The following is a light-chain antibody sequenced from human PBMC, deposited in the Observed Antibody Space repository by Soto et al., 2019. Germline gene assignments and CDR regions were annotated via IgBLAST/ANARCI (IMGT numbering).Light chain of an antibody. J-gene: IGKJ1*01. CDR2: GAS. CDR1: QSVSSNY. V-gene: IGKV3-20*01. Sequence: EIVLTQSPGTLSLSPGDRATLSCRASQSVSSNYVAWYQQKPGQAPRLLIYGASIRATGIPDSFSGSGSGKDFNLAISRLEPEDFEVYYCQQYGSSPRTFGQGTKVEIK. CDR3: QQYGSSPRT.